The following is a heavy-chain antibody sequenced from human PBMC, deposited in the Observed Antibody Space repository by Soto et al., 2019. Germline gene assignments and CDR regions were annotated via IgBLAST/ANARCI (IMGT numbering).Heavy chain of an antibody. CDR2: IIPIFGTA. Sequence: ASVKVSCKASGGTFSSYAISWVRQAPGQGLEWMGGIIPIFGTANYAQKFQGRVTITADESTSTAYMELSSLRSEDTAVYYCARDLAVAGTENSTSFFGYYYYGMDVWGQGTTVTVSS. D-gene: IGHD6-19*01. J-gene: IGHJ6*02. CDR1: GGTFSSYA. V-gene: IGHV1-69*13. CDR3: ARDLAVAGTENSTSFFGYYYYGMDV.